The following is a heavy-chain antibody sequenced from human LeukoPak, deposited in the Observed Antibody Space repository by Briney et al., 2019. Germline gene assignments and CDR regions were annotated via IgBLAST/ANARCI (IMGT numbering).Heavy chain of an antibody. D-gene: IGHD3-10*01. CDR3: ARAGHGSGSSVDY. CDR2: IYTSGNS. CDR1: GGSISPYY. V-gene: IGHV4-4*07. J-gene: IGHJ4*02. Sequence: SETLSLTCTVSGGSISPYYWSWIRQPAGKGLEWIGRIYTSGNSNYNPSLKSRVTMSVDTSKNQFSLKLASVTAADTAVYYCARAGHGSGSSVDYCGQGTLVTVSS.